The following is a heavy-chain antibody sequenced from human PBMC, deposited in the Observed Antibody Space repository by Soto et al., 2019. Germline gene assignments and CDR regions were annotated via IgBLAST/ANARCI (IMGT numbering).Heavy chain of an antibody. CDR1: GFTFSSYA. V-gene: IGHV3-23*01. J-gene: IGHJ2*01. Sequence: GESLKISCAASGFTFSSYAMSWVRQAPGKGLEWVSAISGSGGSTYYADSVKGRFTISRDNSKNTLYLQMNSLRAEDTAVYYCAKEEVAKSAFWSGYYSYWYFDLWGRGTLVTVSS. CDR2: ISGSGGST. CDR3: AKEEVAKSAFWSGYYSYWYFDL. D-gene: IGHD3-3*01.